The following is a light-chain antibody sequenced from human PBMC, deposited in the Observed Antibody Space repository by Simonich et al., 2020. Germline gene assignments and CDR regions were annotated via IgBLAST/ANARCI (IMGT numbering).Light chain of an antibody. CDR1: NSDVGGYNY. CDR3: SSYAGSNNLV. Sequence: QSALTQPPSASGSPGQSVTISFTGTNSDVGGYNYVSWYQQHPGKAPKLMIYEVSTRPSGVPERFSGSKSGNTASLTVSGLQAEDEADYYCSSYAGSNNLVFGGGTKLTVL. V-gene: IGLV2-8*01. CDR2: EVS. J-gene: IGLJ3*02.